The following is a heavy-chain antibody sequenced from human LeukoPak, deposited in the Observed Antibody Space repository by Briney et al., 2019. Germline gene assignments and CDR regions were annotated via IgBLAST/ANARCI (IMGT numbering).Heavy chain of an antibody. CDR2: ISTSGSTI. D-gene: IGHD5-18*01. J-gene: IGHJ4*02. Sequence: PGGSLRLSCAASRFTFSGYEMNWVRQAPGRGLEWVSNISTSGSTIYYGDSVKGRFTVSRDNARNSLYLQMSSLRAEDTAVYYCARDGPGYSFDYWGQGTLVTVSS. CDR3: ARDGPGYSFDY. CDR1: RFTFSGYE. V-gene: IGHV3-48*03.